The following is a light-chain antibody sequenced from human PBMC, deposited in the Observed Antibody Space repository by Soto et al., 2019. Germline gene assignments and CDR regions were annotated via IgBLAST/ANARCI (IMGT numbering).Light chain of an antibody. CDR3: QQYNSWPRT. V-gene: IGKV3-15*01. Sequence: EVVMTQSPATLSVSPGERATLSCRASQYIRSSVAWYQQKPGQAPRLLIYGASTRATGVPARFSGSGSGTKFTLTISSLQSEDFAVYFCQQYNSWPRTFGQGTKVDIK. J-gene: IGKJ1*01. CDR2: GAS. CDR1: QYIRSS.